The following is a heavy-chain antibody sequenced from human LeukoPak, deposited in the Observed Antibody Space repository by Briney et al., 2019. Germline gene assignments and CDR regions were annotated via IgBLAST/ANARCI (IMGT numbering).Heavy chain of an antibody. CDR3: AKDHRLTTVTPDSYYYGMDV. CDR2: ISYDGSNK. J-gene: IGHJ6*02. Sequence: GGSLRLSCAASGFTFSSYGMHWVRQAPGKGLEWVAVISYDGSNKYYADSVKGRFTISRDNSKNTLYLQMNSLRAEDTAVYYCAKDHRLTTVTPDSYYYGMDVWGQGTTVTVSS. CDR1: GFTFSSYG. D-gene: IGHD4-17*01. V-gene: IGHV3-30*18.